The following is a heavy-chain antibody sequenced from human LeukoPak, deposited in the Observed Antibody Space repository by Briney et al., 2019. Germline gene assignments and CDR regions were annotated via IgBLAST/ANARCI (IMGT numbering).Heavy chain of an antibody. CDR1: GSTFDDYG. CDR3: ARDGSGSYYGPYYFDY. D-gene: IGHD1-26*01. Sequence: GGSLRLSCAASGSTFDDYGMSWVRQAPGKGLEWVSGINWNGGSTGYADSVKGRFTISRDNAKNSLYLQMDSLRAEDTALYHCARDGSGSYYGPYYFDYWGQGTLVTVSS. CDR2: INWNGGST. J-gene: IGHJ4*02. V-gene: IGHV3-20*01.